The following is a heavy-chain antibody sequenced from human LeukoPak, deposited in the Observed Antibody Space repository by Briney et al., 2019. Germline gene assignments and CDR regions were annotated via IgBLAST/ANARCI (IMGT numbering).Heavy chain of an antibody. V-gene: IGHV4-34*01. CDR1: GGSFSGHY. Sequence: SETLSLTCAVYGGSFSGHYWSWIRQPPGKGLEWIGEINHSGSTNYNPSLKSRVTISVDTSKNQFSMKLSSVTAADTAVYYCARGKYCSSTSCYSMANWFDPWGQGTLVTVSS. D-gene: IGHD2-2*01. CDR2: INHSGST. J-gene: IGHJ5*02. CDR3: ARGKYCSSTSCYSMANWFDP.